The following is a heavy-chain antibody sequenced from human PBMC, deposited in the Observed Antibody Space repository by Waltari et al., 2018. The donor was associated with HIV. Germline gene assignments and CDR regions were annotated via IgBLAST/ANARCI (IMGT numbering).Heavy chain of an antibody. D-gene: IGHD2-2*01. CDR1: GGSFSGYY. J-gene: IGHJ6*02. CDR3: ARGGYCSSTSCPKVLVAATLGMDV. V-gene: IGHV4-34*01. CDR2: SNHSGST. Sequence: QVQLQQWGAGLLKPSETLSLTCVVHGGSFSGYYWSWLRQPPGKGLEWLGESNHSGSTNYNPSLKSQVTIAVDTSKNQFSLKLSSVTAADTAVYYCARGGYCSSTSCPKVLVAATLGMDVWGQGTTVTVSS.